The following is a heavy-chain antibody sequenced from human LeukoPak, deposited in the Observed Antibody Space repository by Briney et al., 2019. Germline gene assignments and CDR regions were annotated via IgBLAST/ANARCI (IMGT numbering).Heavy chain of an antibody. CDR2: IKQDGSER. J-gene: IGHJ4*02. CDR1: GFIFSSYW. CDR3: ARIDDYTDY. V-gene: IGHV3-7*01. D-gene: IGHD4-11*01. Sequence: GGSLRLSCAASGFIFSSYWMSWVRQAPGKGLEWVANIKQDGSERYYVDSVKGRFTISRDDTRKSLYLQMNSLRAEDTAVYYCARIDDYTDYWGQGTLVTVSS.